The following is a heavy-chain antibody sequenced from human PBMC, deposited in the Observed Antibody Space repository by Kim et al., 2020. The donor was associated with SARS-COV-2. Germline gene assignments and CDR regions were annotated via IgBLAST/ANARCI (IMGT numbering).Heavy chain of an antibody. J-gene: IGHJ6*02. CDR3: ARDASKYCSRTSCYSGYYYYGMDV. D-gene: IGHD2-2*02. CDR2: ISVYNGNI. Sequence: ASVKVSCKASGYTSTDYGISWVRQAPGQGLEWMGWISVYNGNINYAQKLQGRVTVTTDTSTSTAYMELRSLRSDDTAVYYCARDASKYCSRTSCYSGYYYYGMDVWGQGTTVTVTS. CDR1: GYTSTDYG. V-gene: IGHV1-18*04.